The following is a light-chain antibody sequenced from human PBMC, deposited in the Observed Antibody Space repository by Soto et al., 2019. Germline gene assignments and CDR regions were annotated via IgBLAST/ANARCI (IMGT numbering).Light chain of an antibody. V-gene: IGKV3-20*01. CDR1: QSVGSSY. CDR3: QQYGSSPWT. J-gene: IGKJ1*01. Sequence: EIVLTQSPGTLSLSPGERATLSCRASQSVGSSYLAGYQQKPGQAPRLLIYDASSRATGIPDRFSGGASGTDFTLTISRLEPEDVAVYYCQQYGSSPWTFGQGTMVQIK. CDR2: DAS.